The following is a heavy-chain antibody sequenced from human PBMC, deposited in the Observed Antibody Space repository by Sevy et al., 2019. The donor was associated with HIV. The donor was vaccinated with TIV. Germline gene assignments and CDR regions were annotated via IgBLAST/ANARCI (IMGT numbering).Heavy chain of an antibody. CDR3: ARDAAGGTTNSGMDV. Sequence: ASVKVSCKASGYTFTDDYLHWVRQAHGQGLEWMGRIYPNSGGTNYAQKFQGRVTMTRDTSISTAYMELSRLRPDDTAVYFCARDAAGGTTNSGMDVWGQGTTVTVSS. D-gene: IGHD1-7*01. V-gene: IGHV1-2*06. J-gene: IGHJ6*02. CDR2: IYPNSGGT. CDR1: GYTFTDDY.